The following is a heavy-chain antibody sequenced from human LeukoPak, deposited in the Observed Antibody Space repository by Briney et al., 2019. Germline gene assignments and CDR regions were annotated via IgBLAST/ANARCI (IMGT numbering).Heavy chain of an antibody. V-gene: IGHV6-1*01. Sequence: SQTLSLTRAISGDSVSSNSAAWNWIRQSPSRGLEWLGRTYHTSKWYNDYAISVKSRITINPDTSKNQFSLQLRSVTPEDTAVYYCARDLPPGAAGVTGPFDYWGQGTLVTVSA. CDR3: ARDLPPGAAGVTGPFDY. J-gene: IGHJ4*02. CDR2: TYHTSKWYN. D-gene: IGHD6-13*01. CDR1: GDSVSSNSAA.